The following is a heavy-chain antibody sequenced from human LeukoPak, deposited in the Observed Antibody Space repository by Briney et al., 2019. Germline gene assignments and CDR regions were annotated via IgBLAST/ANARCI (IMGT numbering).Heavy chain of an antibody. J-gene: IGHJ5*02. CDR2: INTNTGNP. Sequence: ASVKVSCKASGYTFTTYAKNWVRQAPGQGLEWMGWINTNTGNPTYAQGFTGRFVFSLDTSVSTAYLQISSLKAEDTAVYYCARDGSYSPRCWFDPWGQGTLVTVSS. V-gene: IGHV7-4-1*02. CDR3: ARDGSYSPRCWFDP. CDR1: GYTFTTYA. D-gene: IGHD1-26*01.